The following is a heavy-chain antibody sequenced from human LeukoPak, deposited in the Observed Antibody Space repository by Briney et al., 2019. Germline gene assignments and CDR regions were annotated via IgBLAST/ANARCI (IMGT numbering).Heavy chain of an antibody. CDR3: AKGYYFDY. V-gene: IGHV3-30*18. CDR2: ISYDGSNK. CDR1: GFTFSGYG. Sequence: GGSLRLSCAASGFTFSGYGMHWVRQAPGKGLEWVAVISYDGSNKYYADSVKGRFTISRDNSKNTLYLQMNSLRAEDTAVYYCAKGYYFDYWGQGTLVTVSS. J-gene: IGHJ4*02.